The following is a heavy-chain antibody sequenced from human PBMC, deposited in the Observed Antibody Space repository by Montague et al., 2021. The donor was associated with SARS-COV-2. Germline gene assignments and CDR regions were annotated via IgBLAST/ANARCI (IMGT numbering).Heavy chain of an antibody. CDR3: ARTYYDILTGYYNRGAFDI. V-gene: IGHV4-59*08. CDR1: GGSISSYY. D-gene: IGHD3-9*01. J-gene: IGHJ3*02. Sequence: SETLSLTCTVSGGSISSYYWSWIRQPPGKGLEWIGYIYYSGSTNXNPSLKSRVTISVDTSKNQFSPKLSSVTAADTAVYYCARTYYDILTGYYNRGAFDIWGQGTMVTVSS. CDR2: IYYSGST.